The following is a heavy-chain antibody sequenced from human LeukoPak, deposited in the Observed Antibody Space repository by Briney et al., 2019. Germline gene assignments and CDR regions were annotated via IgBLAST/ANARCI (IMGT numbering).Heavy chain of an antibody. V-gene: IGHV4-59*01. Sequence: PSETLSLNCTVSGGSISSYYWSWIRQPPGKGLEWIGNIDYSGSTYYNPSLKSRVTISVDTSKNQFSLKLSSVTAADTAVYYCARFRERYYYYYGMDVWGQGTMVTVSS. CDR1: GGSISSYY. CDR2: IDYSGST. D-gene: IGHD1-26*01. CDR3: ARFRERYYYYYGMDV. J-gene: IGHJ6*02.